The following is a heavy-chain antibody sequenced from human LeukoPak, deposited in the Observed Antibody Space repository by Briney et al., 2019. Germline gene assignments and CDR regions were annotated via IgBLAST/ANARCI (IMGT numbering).Heavy chain of an antibody. D-gene: IGHD3-9*01. CDR2: IRYDGSNK. CDR1: GFTFSNYG. J-gene: IGHJ4*02. V-gene: IGHV3-30*02. CDR3: AREGLEGTYYDILTGYLDY. Sequence: QPGGSLRLSCAASGFTFSNYGIHWVRQAPGKGLEWVAFIRYDGSNKYYADSVKGRFTISRDNSRNTLYLQMNSLRAEDTAVYYCAREGLEGTYYDILTGYLDYWGQGTLVTVSS.